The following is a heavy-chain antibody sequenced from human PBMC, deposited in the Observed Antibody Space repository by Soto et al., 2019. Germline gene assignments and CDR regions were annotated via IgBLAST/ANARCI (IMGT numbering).Heavy chain of an antibody. CDR1: GDSISSSDYH. Sequence: SETLSLTCTVSGDSISSSDYHWSWIRQPPGKGLEWIGYIYSTGITYYNPSLKSRVIISVDTSKDQFSLKLLSVTAADTAVYYCTRYRRGYSYAFESWGQGTLVTVSS. D-gene: IGHD5-18*01. CDR3: TRYRRGYSYAFES. CDR2: IYSTGIT. V-gene: IGHV4-30-4*01. J-gene: IGHJ4*02.